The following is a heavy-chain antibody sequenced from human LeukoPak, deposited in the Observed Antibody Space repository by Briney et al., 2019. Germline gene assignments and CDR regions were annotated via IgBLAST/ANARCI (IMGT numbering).Heavy chain of an antibody. Sequence: ASVKVSCKASGYTFTDYYMHWVRQAPGQGLEWMGWINPKSGDTRYAQKFQGRVTMTRDTSITTAYMDLSSLRSDDTAVYYCAKEWDYYAFWGQGTLVTVSS. CDR2: INPKSGDT. CDR1: GYTFTDYY. CDR3: AKEWDYYAF. J-gene: IGHJ4*02. V-gene: IGHV1-2*02. D-gene: IGHD1-26*01.